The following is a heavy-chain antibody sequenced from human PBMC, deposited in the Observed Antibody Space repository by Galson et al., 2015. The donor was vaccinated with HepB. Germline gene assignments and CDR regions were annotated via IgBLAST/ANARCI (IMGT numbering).Heavy chain of an antibody. CDR2: ISWNSGSI. V-gene: IGHV3-9*01. CDR1: GFTFDDYA. Sequence: SLRLSCAASGFTFDDYAMHWVRQAPGKGLEWVSGISWNSGSIGYADSVKGRFTISRDNAKNSLYLQMNSLRAEDTALYYCAKAPELLGWDPSLAFDIWGQGTMVTVSS. CDR3: AKAPELLGWDPSLAFDI. J-gene: IGHJ3*02. D-gene: IGHD1-14*01.